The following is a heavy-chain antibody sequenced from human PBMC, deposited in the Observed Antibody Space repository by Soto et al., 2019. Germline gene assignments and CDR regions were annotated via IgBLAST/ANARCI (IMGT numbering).Heavy chain of an antibody. Sequence: EVQLVESGGGLVQPGGSLRLSCAASGFTFSDYALNWVRQAPGEGLEWIAYISSISSTIYFADSLKGRFTISRDNAKKSLYLQMNSLRDEETAVYYCASTLQYCTSTSCYPWGSFDYWGQGTLVTVSS. CDR2: ISSISSTI. CDR3: ASTLQYCTSTSCYPWGSFDY. J-gene: IGHJ4*02. CDR1: GFTFSDYA. D-gene: IGHD2-2*01. V-gene: IGHV3-48*02.